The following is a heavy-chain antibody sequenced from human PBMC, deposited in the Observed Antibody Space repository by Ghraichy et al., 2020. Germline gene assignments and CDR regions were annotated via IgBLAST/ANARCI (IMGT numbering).Heavy chain of an antibody. CDR3: ARSNTYYDFWSGYYMRYFDY. Sequence: SETLSLTCTVSGGSISSYYWSWIRQPPGKGLEWIGYIYYSGSTNYNPSLKSRVTISVDTSKNQFSLKLSSVTAADTAVYYCARSNTYYDFWSGYYMRYFDYWGQGTLVTVSS. CDR1: GGSISSYY. D-gene: IGHD3-3*01. J-gene: IGHJ4*02. CDR2: IYYSGST. V-gene: IGHV4-59*01.